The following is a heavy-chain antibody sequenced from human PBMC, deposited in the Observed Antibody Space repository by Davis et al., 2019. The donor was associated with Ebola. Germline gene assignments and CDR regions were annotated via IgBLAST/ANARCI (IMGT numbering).Heavy chain of an antibody. V-gene: IGHV3-15*01. J-gene: IGHJ4*02. CDR3: TTDRGIAIRPLFDW. D-gene: IGHD2-21*01. Sequence: PGGSLRLSCAVSGLTVSDAWMGWVRQAPGRGLEPIGRIKSRSDGWTTDYAAYMKGRVSISRDQSKNTVSLEVSSLIIEDTAVYFCTTDRGIAIRPLFDWWGQGTLVTVSP. CDR1: GLTVSDAW. CDR2: IKSRSDGWTT.